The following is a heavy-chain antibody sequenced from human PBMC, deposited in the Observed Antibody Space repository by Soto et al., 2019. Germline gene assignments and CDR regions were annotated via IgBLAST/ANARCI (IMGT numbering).Heavy chain of an antibody. J-gene: IGHJ5*02. CDR1: GFTFSSYA. D-gene: IGHD3-22*01. CDR3: AKDPYYYDSSGYYPWFDP. CDR2: ISGSGGST. V-gene: IGHV3-23*01. Sequence: PGGSLRLSCAVSGFTFSSYAMSWIRQAPGKGLEWVSAISGSGGSTYYADSVKGRFTTSRDNTKNTLYLQMNRLRAEDTAVYYCAKDPYYYDSSGYYPWFDPWGQGTLVTVSS.